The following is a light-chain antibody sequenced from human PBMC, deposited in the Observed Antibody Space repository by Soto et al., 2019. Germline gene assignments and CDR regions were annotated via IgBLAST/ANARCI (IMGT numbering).Light chain of an antibody. Sequence: EIILTQSPDTLSLSPGERATLSCWASQTVSSNYLAWCQQRPGQAPRLLIYGASTRAAGIPERLSGSGSGTDFTLTITRLQTEDSAVYFCQQYTGQPTTFGQGTRLEIK. CDR3: QQYTGQPTT. J-gene: IGKJ5*01. CDR1: QTVSSNY. V-gene: IGKV3-20*01. CDR2: GAS.